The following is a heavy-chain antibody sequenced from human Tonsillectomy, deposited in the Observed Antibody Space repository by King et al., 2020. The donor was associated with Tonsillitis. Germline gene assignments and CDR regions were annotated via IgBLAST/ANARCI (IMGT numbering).Heavy chain of an antibody. J-gene: IGHJ4*02. Sequence: QLQESGSGLVKPSQTLSLTCAVSGGSISSGGYSWSWIRQPPGKGLEWIGYIYHSGSTYYNPSLKSRVTISVDRSKNQFSLKLSSVTAADTAVYYCARGPQYCRGGSCYSEYFDYWGQGTLVTVSS. CDR1: GGSISSGGYS. CDR2: IYHSGST. D-gene: IGHD2-15*01. CDR3: ARGPQYCRGGSCYSEYFDY. V-gene: IGHV4-30-2*01.